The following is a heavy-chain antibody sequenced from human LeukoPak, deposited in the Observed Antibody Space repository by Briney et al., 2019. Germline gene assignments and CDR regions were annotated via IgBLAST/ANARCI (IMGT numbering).Heavy chain of an antibody. V-gene: IGHV3-21*04. Sequence: PGGSLRLSCAASQFTFSAYNMNWVRQAPGKGLEWVSSISTSSRYTNYADSVRGRFTISRDNAKNSLFLHMNSLRDEDTAVYYCARRTPGTSKSDYWGQGTLVIVSS. CDR3: ARRTPGTSKSDY. J-gene: IGHJ4*02. CDR1: QFTFSAYN. CDR2: ISTSSRYT. D-gene: IGHD6-13*01.